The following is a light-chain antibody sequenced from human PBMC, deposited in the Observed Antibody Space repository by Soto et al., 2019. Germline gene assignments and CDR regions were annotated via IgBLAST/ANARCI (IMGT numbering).Light chain of an antibody. CDR1: SSNIGAGYD. Sequence: QSVLTQPPSVSGAPGQRVTISCTGSSSNIGAGYDIHWYQQLPETAPKLLIYGNNNLPSGVPDRFSGSKSGTSASLAITGIQADDEADYYCQSYDSSLSSVVFGGGTQLTVL. CDR2: GNN. J-gene: IGLJ2*01. CDR3: QSYDSSLSSVV. V-gene: IGLV1-40*01.